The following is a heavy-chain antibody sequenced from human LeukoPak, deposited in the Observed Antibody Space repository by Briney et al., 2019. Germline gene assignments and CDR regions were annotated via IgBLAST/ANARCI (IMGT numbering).Heavy chain of an antibody. CDR1: GFAFSDYA. CDR3: IKDRGSSGWDFDS. D-gene: IGHD6-19*01. V-gene: IGHV3-64D*06. J-gene: IGHJ4*02. Sequence: GGSQRLSCSASGFAFSDYAMHWARQAPGKGLEYLSGISGNGVATYYVDSVQGRLTVSRDNSKTTLYLQINSLRREDTAFYYCIKDRGSSGWDFDSWGQGTLLTVSS. CDR2: ISGNGVAT.